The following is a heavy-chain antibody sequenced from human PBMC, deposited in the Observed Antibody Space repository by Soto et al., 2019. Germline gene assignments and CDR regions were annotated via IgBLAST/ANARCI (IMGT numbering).Heavy chain of an antibody. V-gene: IGHV5-51*01. CDR3: ARRGVAAPPYYYYGMDV. Sequence: GESLKISCKGSGYSFTSYWIGWVRQMPGKGLEWMGIIYPGDSDTRYSPSFQGQVTISADKSISTAYLQWSSLKASDTAMYYCARRGVAAPPYYYYGMDVWGQGTTVTVSS. CDR2: IYPGDSDT. J-gene: IGHJ6*02. CDR1: GYSFTSYW. D-gene: IGHD6-13*01.